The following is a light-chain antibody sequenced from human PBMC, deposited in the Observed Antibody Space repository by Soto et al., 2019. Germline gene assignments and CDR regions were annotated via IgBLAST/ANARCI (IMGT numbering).Light chain of an antibody. CDR2: PAS. Sequence: DIQLTQSPSFLSASVGDRVTVTCRASQTINAYLAWFQNKEGNAPDLLIYPASTLQGGVPSRFSGHGSGIAFTLTISSLQPEDFATYYCQQLRAYPHTFGQGTRLE. CDR3: QQLRAYPHT. CDR1: QTINAY. J-gene: IGKJ5*01. V-gene: IGKV1-9*01.